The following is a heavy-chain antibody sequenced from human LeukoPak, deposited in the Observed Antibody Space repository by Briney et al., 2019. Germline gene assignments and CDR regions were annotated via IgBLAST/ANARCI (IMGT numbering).Heavy chain of an antibody. CDR3: ARGTRRGYYDSSGFDY. CDR2: IYYSDS. CDR1: GGFISNYY. J-gene: IGHJ4*02. V-gene: IGHV4-59*08. Sequence: SETLSLTCTVSGGFISNYYWSWIRQPPGKGLEWIGYIYYSDSNYNPSLKSRVTISEDTSKDQFSLKLSSLTAADTAVYYCARGTRRGYYDSSGFDYWGQGTLVTVSS. D-gene: IGHD3-22*01.